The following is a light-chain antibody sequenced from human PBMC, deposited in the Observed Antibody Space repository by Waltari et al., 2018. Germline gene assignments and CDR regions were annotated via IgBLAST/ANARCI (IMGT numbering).Light chain of an antibody. CDR2: EDT. Sequence: QSALTQPASVSGSLGQSITISCTGTSNDIGRYVLVSWYQQPPGKDPKLLIYEDTNRPSWVSSRFPGSKSGTTASLTLSGLQPEDVADYHCCSHAGCSVWVFGGGTKLTVL. V-gene: IGLV2-23*01. CDR3: CSHAGCSVWV. J-gene: IGLJ3*02. CDR1: SNDIGRYVL.